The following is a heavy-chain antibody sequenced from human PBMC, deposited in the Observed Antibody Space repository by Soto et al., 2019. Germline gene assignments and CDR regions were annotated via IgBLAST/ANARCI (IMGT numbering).Heavy chain of an antibody. D-gene: IGHD5-18*01. CDR2: ISYDGSNK. CDR3: AKDRGYSYGLVVDY. J-gene: IGHJ4*02. V-gene: IGHV3-30*18. CDR1: GFTFSSYG. Sequence: PGGSLRLSCAASGFTFSSYGMHWVRQAPGKGLEWVAVISYDGSNKYYADSVKGRFTISRDNSKNTLYLQMNSLRAEDTAVYYCAKDRGYSYGLVVDYWGQGTLVTVSS.